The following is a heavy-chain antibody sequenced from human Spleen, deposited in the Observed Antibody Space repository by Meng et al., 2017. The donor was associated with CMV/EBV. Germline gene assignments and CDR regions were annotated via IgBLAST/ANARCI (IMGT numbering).Heavy chain of an antibody. D-gene: IGHD3-3*01. Sequence: ASVKVSCKASGYTFTSYDINWVRQATGQGLEWMGWMNPNSGNTGYAQKFQGRVTMTRNTSISTAYMELSSLRSEDTAVYYCARGLSARTRTIFGVRASYFFDYWGQGTLVTVSS. J-gene: IGHJ4*02. V-gene: IGHV1-8*01. CDR3: ARGLSARTRTIFGVRASYFFDY. CDR1: GYTFTSYD. CDR2: MNPNSGNT.